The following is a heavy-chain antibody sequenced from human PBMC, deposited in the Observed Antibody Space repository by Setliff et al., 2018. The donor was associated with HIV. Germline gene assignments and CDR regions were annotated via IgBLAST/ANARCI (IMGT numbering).Heavy chain of an antibody. CDR1: GFTFSDHY. V-gene: IGHV3-74*03. Sequence: PGGSLRLSCAASGFTFSDHYMSWIRQAPGRGLLGVAHIKGDGSITKYADSVRGRFTISRDNAKNTVYLQLTSLRAEDTAVYYCARGPQYNFWGGYLGLWGQGTLVTVSS. D-gene: IGHD3-3*01. J-gene: IGHJ4*02. CDR3: ARGPQYNFWGGYLGL. CDR2: IKGDGSIT.